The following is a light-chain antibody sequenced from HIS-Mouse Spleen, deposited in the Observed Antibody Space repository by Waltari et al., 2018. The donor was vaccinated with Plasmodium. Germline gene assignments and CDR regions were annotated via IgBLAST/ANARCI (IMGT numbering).Light chain of an antibody. Sequence: SYELTQPPSVSVSPGQTARNTRSGDALPKKHAYWYQQKSGQATVLVIYEDSKRPSGIPERFSGSSSGTMATLTISGAQVEDEADYYCYSTDSSGNHRVFGGGTKLTVL. V-gene: IGLV3-10*01. CDR1: ALPKKH. CDR2: EDS. J-gene: IGLJ3*02. CDR3: YSTDSSGNHRV.